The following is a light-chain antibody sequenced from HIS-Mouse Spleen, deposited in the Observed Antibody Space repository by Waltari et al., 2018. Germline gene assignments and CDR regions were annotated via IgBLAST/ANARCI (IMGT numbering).Light chain of an antibody. CDR2: EVI. J-gene: IGLJ1*01. CDR3: SSYTSSSTV. CDR1: SSDVGSYNR. V-gene: IGLV2-18*02. Sequence: QSALTQPHSVSGSPGQSVTISCTGTSSDVGSYNRFSWYQQPPGTAPKLMIYEVINRPSGVPDRFSGSKSGNTASLTISGLQAEDEADYYCSSYTSSSTVFGTGTKVTVL.